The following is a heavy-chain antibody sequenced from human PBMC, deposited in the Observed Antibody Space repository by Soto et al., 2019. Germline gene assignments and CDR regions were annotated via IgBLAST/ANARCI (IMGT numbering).Heavy chain of an antibody. CDR2: ISISGNNM. CDR1: GFTFSSCN. J-gene: IGHJ6*02. V-gene: IGHV3-21*01. D-gene: IGHD3-22*01. Sequence: GGSLRLSCAASGFTFSSCNMNWVRQARGKGPEWVSSISISGNNMYYADSVRGRFTISRDNAENSLYLQMNSLRVAGRAVYYCVRAGQSDSYFALDVWGQGTTV. CDR3: VRAGQSDSYFALDV.